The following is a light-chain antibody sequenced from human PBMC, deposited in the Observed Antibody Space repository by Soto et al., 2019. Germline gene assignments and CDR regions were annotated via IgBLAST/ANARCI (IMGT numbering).Light chain of an antibody. CDR1: QSISKY. V-gene: IGKV1-5*01. CDR3: QQYKSYTSWT. J-gene: IGKJ1*01. CDR2: DAS. Sequence: DIQMTQSPSTLSVFVGDRVTITCRASQSISKYLGWYQQKPGKAPNLLIYDASILESGVPSRFSGSGSGTEFSLTISSLQADDFATYYCQQYKSYTSWTVGQGTKVDIK.